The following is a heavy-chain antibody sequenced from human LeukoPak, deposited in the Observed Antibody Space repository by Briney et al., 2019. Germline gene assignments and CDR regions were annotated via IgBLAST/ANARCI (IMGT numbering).Heavy chain of an antibody. V-gene: IGHV3-11*06. Sequence: GGSLRLSCAASGFTFSDYYTSWIRQAPGKGLEWVSYISSSSSSYTNYADSVKGRFTISRDNAKNSLYLQLNTLRDEDTGVYFCARASASYFDYWGQGTLVTVSS. CDR2: ISSSSSSYT. CDR1: GFTFSDYY. J-gene: IGHJ4*02. CDR3: ARASASYFDY.